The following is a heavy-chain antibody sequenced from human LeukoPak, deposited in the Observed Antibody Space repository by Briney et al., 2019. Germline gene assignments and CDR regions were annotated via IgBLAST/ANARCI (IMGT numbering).Heavy chain of an antibody. Sequence: PVKVSCKASGGTFSSYAISWVRQAPGQGLEWMGGIIPIFGTANYAQKFQGRVTITADESTSTAYMELSSLRSEDTAVYYCARDPRMGATTGAFDIWGQGTMVTVSS. CDR3: ARDPRMGATTGAFDI. CDR2: IIPIFGTA. D-gene: IGHD1-26*01. V-gene: IGHV1-69*13. CDR1: GGTFSSYA. J-gene: IGHJ3*02.